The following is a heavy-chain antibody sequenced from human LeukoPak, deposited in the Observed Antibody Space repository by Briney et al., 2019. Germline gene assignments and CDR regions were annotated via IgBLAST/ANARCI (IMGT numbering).Heavy chain of an antibody. J-gene: IGHJ5*02. V-gene: IGHV4-59*12. CDR2: IYYSGST. D-gene: IGHD6-25*01. Sequence: SETLSLTCTVSGGSISSYYWSWIRQPPGKGLEWIGYIYYSGSTYYNPSLKSRVTISVDTSKNQFSLKLSSVTAADTAVYYCARVRRVRQRNWFDPWGQGTLVTVSS. CDR1: GGSISSYY. CDR3: ARVRRVRQRNWFDP.